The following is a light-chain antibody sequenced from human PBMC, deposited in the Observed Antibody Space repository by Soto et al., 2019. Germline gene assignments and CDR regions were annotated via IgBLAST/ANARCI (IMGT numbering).Light chain of an antibody. CDR2: NVY. CDR1: RSDVGAYNF. J-gene: IGLJ1*01. Sequence: QSVLTQPASVSGSPGQSITISCTGTRSDVGAYNFVSWHQQHPGKAPKLMIYNVYDRPSGISYRFSGSKSGNTASLTISGLQGEDEADYYCSAYTGSRTYVFGTGTKLTVL. V-gene: IGLV2-14*03. CDR3: SAYTGSRTYV.